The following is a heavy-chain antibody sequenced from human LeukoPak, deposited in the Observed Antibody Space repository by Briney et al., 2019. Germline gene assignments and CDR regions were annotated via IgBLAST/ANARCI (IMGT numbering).Heavy chain of an antibody. J-gene: IGHJ3*02. Sequence: GGSLRLSCAASGFTFNNYAMNWVRQAPGKGLEWVSSISGSGGNTYYADSVKGRFTISRDNSKNTLYLQMNSLRAEDTAVYYCATSYGSGSSDAFDIWGQGTMVTVSS. CDR1: GFTFNNYA. D-gene: IGHD3-10*01. CDR2: ISGSGGNT. CDR3: ATSYGSGSSDAFDI. V-gene: IGHV3-23*01.